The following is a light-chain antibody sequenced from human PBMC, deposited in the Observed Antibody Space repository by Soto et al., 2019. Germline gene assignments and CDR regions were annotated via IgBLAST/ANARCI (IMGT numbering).Light chain of an antibody. Sequence: EIVLTQSPGTLSLSPGERATLSCRARQSVSSSYLAWYQQKPGQAPRPLIYGASSRATGIPDRFSGSGSGTDFTLTISRLEPEDFAVYYCQQYGSSPWTFGQGTKV. V-gene: IGKV3-20*01. CDR3: QQYGSSPWT. CDR2: GAS. CDR1: QSVSSSY. J-gene: IGKJ1*01.